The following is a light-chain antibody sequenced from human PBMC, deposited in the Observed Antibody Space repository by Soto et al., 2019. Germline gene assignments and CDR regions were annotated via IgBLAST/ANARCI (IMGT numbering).Light chain of an antibody. CDR2: GAS. V-gene: IGKV3-20*01. Sequence: EIVMTQSPATLSVSPGEGATLSCRASQNIRSKLAWYQQKTGQAPRLLISGASTRATGIPDRFSGSGSGTDLTLTISRLETEEFAVYYCQQYGSSPRTFGQGTKVDIK. CDR1: QNIRSK. CDR3: QQYGSSPRT. J-gene: IGKJ1*01.